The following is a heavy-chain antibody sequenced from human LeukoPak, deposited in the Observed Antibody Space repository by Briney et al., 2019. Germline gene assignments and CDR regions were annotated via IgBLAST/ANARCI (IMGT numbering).Heavy chain of an antibody. Sequence: PSETLSLTCTVSGGSISSYYWSWIRQPPGKGLEWIGEINHSGSTNYNPSLKSRVTISVDTSKNQFSLKLSSVTAADTAVYYCARLRYFDWLSIDYWGQGTLVTVSS. V-gene: IGHV4-34*01. J-gene: IGHJ4*02. CDR3: ARLRYFDWLSIDY. CDR2: INHSGST. D-gene: IGHD3-9*01. CDR1: GGSISSYY.